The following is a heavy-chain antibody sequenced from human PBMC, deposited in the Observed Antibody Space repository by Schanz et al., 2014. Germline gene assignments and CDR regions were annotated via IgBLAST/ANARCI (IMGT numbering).Heavy chain of an antibody. CDR1: GGSINSNSYY. CDR3: ARHGPLAGIPLDY. Sequence: QLQLQESGPGLVKPSETLSLICSVSGGSINSNSYYWGWIRQPPGKGLEWIGNVFYTGTTYTNPSLGDPLTWPLTTSNNHSPLKLTPVTAADTAVYFCARHGPLAGIPLDYWGRGTLVTVSS. V-gene: IGHV4-39*01. D-gene: IGHD6-19*01. CDR2: VFYTGTT. J-gene: IGHJ4*02.